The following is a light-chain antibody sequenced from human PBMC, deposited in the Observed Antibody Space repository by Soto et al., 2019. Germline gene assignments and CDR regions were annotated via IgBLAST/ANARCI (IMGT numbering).Light chain of an antibody. J-gene: IGLJ2*01. CDR1: STDVGGYND. CDR2: DVS. Sequence: QSALTQPASVSGSPGQSITISCTGTSTDVGGYNDVSWYQQHPGKAPKLMIYDVSNRPSGVSKRFSGSKSGNTASLTISGRQADDEDDYYCSSYTSSSRRVFGGGTKLTVL. CDR3: SSYTSSSRRV. V-gene: IGLV2-14*01.